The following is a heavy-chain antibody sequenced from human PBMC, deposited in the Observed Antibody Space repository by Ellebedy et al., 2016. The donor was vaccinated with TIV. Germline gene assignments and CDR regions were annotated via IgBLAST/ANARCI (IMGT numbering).Heavy chain of an antibody. CDR2: MHPNSGKT. V-gene: IGHV1-8*01. CDR3: ARGGPAASTSFDS. D-gene: IGHD5/OR15-5a*01. CDR1: GYSFLSYD. Sequence: AASVNVSCKTSGYSFLSYDIFWVRQAPGQGLEWVGRMHPNSGKTDYAHKFQTRITLTRDTSVSTAYLELSSLMSEDKAMYYCARGGPAASTSFDSWGQGTPVTVSS. J-gene: IGHJ4*02.